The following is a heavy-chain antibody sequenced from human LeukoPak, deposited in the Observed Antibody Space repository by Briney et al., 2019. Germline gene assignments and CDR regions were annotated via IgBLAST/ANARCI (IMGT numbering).Heavy chain of an antibody. Sequence: SETLSLTCTVSGDSISSNCYYWGWIRPPPGKGLGGIVIRYYSGSTYYNPSLKSRVTISVDTSKNQFSLKLSTVIAADTAVYYCAKSGGITIFGVVINRANWFDPWGQGTLVTVSS. V-gene: IGHV4-39*07. CDR3: AKSGGITIFGVVINRANWFDP. J-gene: IGHJ5*02. CDR1: GDSISSNCYY. D-gene: IGHD3-3*01. CDR2: RYYSGST.